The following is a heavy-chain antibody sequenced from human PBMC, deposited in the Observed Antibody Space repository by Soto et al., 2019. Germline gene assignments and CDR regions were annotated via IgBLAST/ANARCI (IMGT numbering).Heavy chain of an antibody. CDR3: ARGFYYYGSGSLYNWFDP. J-gene: IGHJ5*02. V-gene: IGHV4-30-2*01. D-gene: IGHD3-10*01. CDR2: IYHSGST. CDR1: GGSISSGGYS. Sequence: LSLTCAVSGGSISSGGYSWSWIRQPPGKGLEWIGYIYHSGSTYYNPSLKSRVTISVDRSKNQFSLKLSSVTAADTAVHYCARGFYYYGSGSLYNWFDPWGQGTLVTVSS.